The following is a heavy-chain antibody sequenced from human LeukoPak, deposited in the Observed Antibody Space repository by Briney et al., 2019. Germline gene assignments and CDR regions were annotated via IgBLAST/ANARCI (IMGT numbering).Heavy chain of an antibody. J-gene: IGHJ4*02. CDR2: IYYSGST. CDR1: GGSISSSSYY. V-gene: IGHV4-39*01. D-gene: IGHD3-22*01. CDR3: ARGNYYDSRGYFDY. Sequence: SETLSLTCTVSGGSISSSSYYWGWIRQPPGKGLEWIGSIYYSGSTYYNPSLKSRVTISVDTSKNQFSLKLSSVTAADTAVYYCARGNYYDSRGYFDYWGQGTLVTVSS.